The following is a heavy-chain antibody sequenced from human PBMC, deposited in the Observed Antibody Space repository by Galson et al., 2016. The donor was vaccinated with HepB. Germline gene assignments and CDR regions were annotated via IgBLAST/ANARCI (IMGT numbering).Heavy chain of an antibody. CDR2: VSGSGGST. Sequence: SLRLSCAASGFTFTSYAMSWVRQAPGKGLEWLSSVSGSGGSTCYADSVRGRFIISRDSYENTLYLQMNTLRGDDTALYYCAKAGYNSHERNNWFDSWGQGTLVTVSS. V-gene: IGHV3-23*01. J-gene: IGHJ5*01. CDR1: GFTFTSYA. D-gene: IGHD1-20*01. CDR3: AKAGYNSHERNNWFDS.